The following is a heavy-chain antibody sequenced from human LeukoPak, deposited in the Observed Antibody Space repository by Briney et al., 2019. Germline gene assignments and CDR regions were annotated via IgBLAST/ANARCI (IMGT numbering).Heavy chain of an antibody. CDR1: GFTFSNYA. D-gene: IGHD3-22*01. Sequence: GGSLRLSCAASGFTFSNYAMSWVRQAPGKGLEWVSAISGSGGSTYYADSVKGRFTISRDNSKNTLYLQMNSLRAEDTAVYFCAKGDSSAWGLLDYWGQGTLATVSS. CDR3: AKGDSSAWGLLDY. J-gene: IGHJ4*02. CDR2: ISGSGGST. V-gene: IGHV3-23*01.